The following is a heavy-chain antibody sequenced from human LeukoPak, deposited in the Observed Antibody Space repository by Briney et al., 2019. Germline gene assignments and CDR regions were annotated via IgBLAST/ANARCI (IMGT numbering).Heavy chain of an antibody. D-gene: IGHD2-21*01. CDR3: ARASLFRFDP. CDR2: INHSRGT. Sequence: SETLSLTCAVYGGSFSGYYWSWIRQPPGKGLEWIGEINHSRGTNYNPSLKSRVTISVDTSKNQFSQKLSSVTAADAAVYYCARASLFRFDPWGQGTLVTVSS. CDR1: GGSFSGYY. V-gene: IGHV4-34*01. J-gene: IGHJ5*02.